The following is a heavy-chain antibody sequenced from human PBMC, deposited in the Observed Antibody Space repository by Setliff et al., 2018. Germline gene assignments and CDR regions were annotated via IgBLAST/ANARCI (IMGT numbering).Heavy chain of an antibody. J-gene: IGHJ4*02. CDR2: INPSGGST. CDR3: ARVSEAAAAGFDY. D-gene: IGHD6-13*01. V-gene: IGHV1-46*01. CDR1: GYTFTSYY. Sequence: ASVKVSCKASGYTFTSYYMHWVRQAPGQGLEWMGIINPSGGSTSYAQKFQGRVTMTTDTSTSTAYMELRSLRSDDTAVYYCARVSEAAAAGFDYWGQGTLVTVSS.